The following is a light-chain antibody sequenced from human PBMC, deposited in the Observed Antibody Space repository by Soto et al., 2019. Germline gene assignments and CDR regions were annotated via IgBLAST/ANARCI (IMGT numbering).Light chain of an antibody. CDR1: ERIDNW. V-gene: IGKV1-5*01. J-gene: IGKJ1*01. CDR3: QKYHTDWT. Sequence: IQITQSPSTLSASTGDTVTITCQASERIDNWLAWYQQKPGKAPKLLRFAASSFVGGVPSRLSGRGSGTEFTLTISSRQADDFATYYCQKYHTDWTCGQGTKG. CDR2: AAS.